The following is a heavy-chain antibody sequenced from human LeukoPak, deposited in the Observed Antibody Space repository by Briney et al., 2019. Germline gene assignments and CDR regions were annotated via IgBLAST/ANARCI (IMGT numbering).Heavy chain of an antibody. CDR2: IRNDGKTQ. Sequence: GGSLRLSCAASGFTFKSYGLHWVRRAPGKGLEWVAFIRNDGKTQYYADSVKGRFTISRDNSRNTMFLQMNSLRPGDTAVYYCARLYATSWGFFDPWGRGTLVTVSS. CDR3: ARLYATSWGFFDP. J-gene: IGHJ2*01. V-gene: IGHV3-30*02. D-gene: IGHD2-2*01. CDR1: GFTFKSYG.